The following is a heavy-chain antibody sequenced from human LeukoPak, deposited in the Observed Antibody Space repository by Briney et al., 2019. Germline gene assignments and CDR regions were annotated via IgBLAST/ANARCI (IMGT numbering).Heavy chain of an antibody. CDR1: GYSFTSYW. CDR3: ARSGMVATHFLGY. D-gene: IGHD5-12*01. J-gene: IGHJ4*02. V-gene: IGHV5-51*01. Sequence: GESLKISCKGSGYSFTSYWIAWVRQMPGKGLEWRGIIHPGDSDTRYSPSFQGQVTISADKSITTAYLQWSSLEASDTAMDYCARSGMVATHFLGYWGQGTLVTVSS. CDR2: IHPGDSDT.